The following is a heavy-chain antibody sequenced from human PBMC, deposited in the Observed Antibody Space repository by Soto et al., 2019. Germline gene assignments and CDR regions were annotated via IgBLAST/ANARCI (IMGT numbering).Heavy chain of an antibody. CDR2: ISGSGVGT. D-gene: IGHD4-17*01. J-gene: IGHJ4*02. Sequence: GGSLRLSCAASGFTFNNYVMNWVRQAPGKGLEWVSGISGSGVGTYYADSVKGRFTISRDNSKYTLYLQMNSLRAEDTAVYYCLVELTTHDYWGQGTQVTVSS. V-gene: IGHV3-23*01. CDR3: LVELTTHDY. CDR1: GFTFNNYV.